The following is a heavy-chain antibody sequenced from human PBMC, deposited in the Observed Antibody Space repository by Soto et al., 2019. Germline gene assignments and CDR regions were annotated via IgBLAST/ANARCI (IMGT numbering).Heavy chain of an antibody. J-gene: IGHJ6*02. CDR3: AKVLSYYYYGMDV. Sequence: GSLILSCAASGFTFRSYAMSWVRQAPGKGLEWVSAISDSGGSTYYADSVKGRFTISRDNSKNTLYLQMNSLRAEDTAVYYCAKVLSYYYYGMDVWGQGTTVTVSS. CDR1: GFTFRSYA. CDR2: ISDSGGST. V-gene: IGHV3-23*01.